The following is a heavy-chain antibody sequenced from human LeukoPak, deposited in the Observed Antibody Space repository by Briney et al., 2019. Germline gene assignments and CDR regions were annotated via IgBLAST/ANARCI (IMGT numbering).Heavy chain of an antibody. CDR2: INPTSGGT. J-gene: IGHJ3*02. V-gene: IGHV1-2*06. Sequence: ASVKVSCKASGFTFTSYDINWVRQAPGQGLEWMGRINPTSGGTNYAQKFQDRVAMTRDTSIRTAYMELSRLRSDDTAVYYCARSGDAFDIWGQGTMVTVSS. D-gene: IGHD3-10*01. CDR1: GFTFTSYD. CDR3: ARSGDAFDI.